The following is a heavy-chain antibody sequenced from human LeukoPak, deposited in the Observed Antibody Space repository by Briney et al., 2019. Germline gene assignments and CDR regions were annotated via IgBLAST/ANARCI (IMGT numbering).Heavy chain of an antibody. CDR3: ARVSSCGGDCYPEIGAFDI. CDR2: IIPIFGTA. V-gene: IGHV1-69*05. D-gene: IGHD2-21*01. CDR1: GGTFSSYA. Sequence: SVKVSCKASGGTFSSYAISWVRQAPGQGLEWMGGIIPIFGTANYAQKFQGRVTITTDESTSTAYMELSSLRSEDTAVYYCARVSSCGGDCYPEIGAFDIWGQGTMVTVSS. J-gene: IGHJ3*02.